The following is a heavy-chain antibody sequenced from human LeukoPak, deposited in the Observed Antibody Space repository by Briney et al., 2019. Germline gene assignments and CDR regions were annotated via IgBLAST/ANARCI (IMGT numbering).Heavy chain of an antibody. D-gene: IGHD1-26*01. J-gene: IGHJ4*02. Sequence: SETLSLTCTVSGGSISSYYWSWLRQPPGKGLEWIGYIYYSGSTNYNPSLKGRVTISIDTSKNQFSLKLRSVTAADTAVYYCARGAGATDYWGQGTLVTVSS. CDR2: IYYSGST. V-gene: IGHV4-59*13. CDR3: ARGAGATDY. CDR1: GGSISSYY.